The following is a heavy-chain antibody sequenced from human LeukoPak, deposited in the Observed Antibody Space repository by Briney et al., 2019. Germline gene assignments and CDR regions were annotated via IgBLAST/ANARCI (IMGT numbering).Heavy chain of an antibody. CDR2: INPNSGGT. CDR3: ARDYYDSSGFIFHY. J-gene: IGHJ4*02. V-gene: IGHV1-2*04. D-gene: IGHD3-22*01. Sequence: ASVKVSCTASGYTFTGYYMHWVRQAPGQGLEWMGWINPNSGGTNYAQKFQGWVTMTRDTSISTAYMELSRLRSDDTAVYYCARDYYDSSGFIFHYWGQGTLVTVSS. CDR1: GYTFTGYY.